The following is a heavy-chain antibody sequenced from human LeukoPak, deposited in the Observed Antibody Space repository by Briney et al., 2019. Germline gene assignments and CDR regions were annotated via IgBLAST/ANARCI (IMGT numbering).Heavy chain of an antibody. J-gene: IGHJ4*02. D-gene: IGHD5-18*01. CDR1: GGTFSSYA. CDR2: IIPIFGTA. Sequence: SVKVSCEASGGTFSSYAISWVRQAPGQGLEWMGGIIPIFGTANYAQKFQGRVTITADKSTSTAYMELSSLRSEDTAVYYCARARYSYGDFFDYWGQGTLVTVPS. CDR3: ARARYSYGDFFDY. V-gene: IGHV1-69*06.